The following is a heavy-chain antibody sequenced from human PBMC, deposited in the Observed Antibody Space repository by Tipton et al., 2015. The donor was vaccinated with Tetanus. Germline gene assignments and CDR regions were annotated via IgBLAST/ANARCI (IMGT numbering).Heavy chain of an antibody. D-gene: IGHD6-19*01. CDR3: TRVRYSSGWYPSDY. Sequence: SLRLSCVASGLMFSTYSMNWVRQAPGKRPEWIAFITSSSGTTYYADSVKGRFTISRDNAKNSLYLQMNSLKAEDSAVYYCTRVRYSSGWYPSDYWGQGTLVTVSS. CDR1: GLMFSTYS. V-gene: IGHV3-48*04. CDR2: ITSSSGTT. J-gene: IGHJ4*02.